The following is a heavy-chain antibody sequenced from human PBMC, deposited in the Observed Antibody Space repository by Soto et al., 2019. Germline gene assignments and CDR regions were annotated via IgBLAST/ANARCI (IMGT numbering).Heavy chain of an antibody. Sequence: EVQLVESGGGLVQPGGSLRLSCAASGFTFGTYWMTWVRQAPGRGLEWVAKIKTDGSEKYNVDCVKGRFTIARDNTKTSLYLQMSSLRAEDTAVYYCARPYTVAGSSYWCFDLWGRGTLVTVSS. CDR2: IKTDGSEK. D-gene: IGHD3-16*01. CDR1: GFTFGTYW. J-gene: IGHJ2*01. V-gene: IGHV3-7*01. CDR3: ARPYTVAGSSYWCFDL.